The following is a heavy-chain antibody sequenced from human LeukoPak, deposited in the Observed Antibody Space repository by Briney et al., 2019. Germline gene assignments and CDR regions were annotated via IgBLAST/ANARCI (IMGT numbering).Heavy chain of an antibody. Sequence: GGSLRLSCAHSGVTFSSYSMNWVRQAPGEGLEWVSSIIISSSYIYYADSVKGRFTISRDNAKNSLYLQMNSLRAEDAAVYYCSRDFTAAGLGTGGYWGQGTLVTVSS. CDR2: IIISSSYI. CDR3: SRDFTAAGLGTGGY. CDR1: GVTFSSYS. J-gene: IGHJ4*02. V-gene: IGHV3-21*01. D-gene: IGHD6-13*01.